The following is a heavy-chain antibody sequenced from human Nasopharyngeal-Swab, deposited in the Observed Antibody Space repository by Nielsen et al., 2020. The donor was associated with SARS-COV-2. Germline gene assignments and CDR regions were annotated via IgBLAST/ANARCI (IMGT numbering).Heavy chain of an antibody. Sequence: GGSLRLSCVASGFTFDDYAMHWVRQVPGKGLEWVPGLSWNSGSIGYADSVKGRFTISRDNAKKSLYLQMNSLRPEDTALYYCARDMSSSWYYYFGMDVWGQGTTVTVSS. CDR2: LSWNSGSI. V-gene: IGHV3-9*01. CDR3: ARDMSSSWYYYFGMDV. J-gene: IGHJ6*02. CDR1: GFTFDDYA. D-gene: IGHD6-13*01.